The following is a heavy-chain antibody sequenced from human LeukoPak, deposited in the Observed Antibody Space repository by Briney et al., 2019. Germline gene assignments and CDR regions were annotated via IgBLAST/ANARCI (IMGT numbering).Heavy chain of an antibody. Sequence: GGSLRLSCAASGFTFSSYAMHWVRQAPGKGLEWVAVISYDGSNKYYADSVKGRFTISRDNSKNTLYLQMNSLRAEDTAVYYCARDLGSSGWYRNWFDPWGQGTLVTVSS. J-gene: IGHJ5*02. CDR2: ISYDGSNK. V-gene: IGHV3-30-3*01. D-gene: IGHD6-19*01. CDR3: ARDLGSSGWYRNWFDP. CDR1: GFTFSSYA.